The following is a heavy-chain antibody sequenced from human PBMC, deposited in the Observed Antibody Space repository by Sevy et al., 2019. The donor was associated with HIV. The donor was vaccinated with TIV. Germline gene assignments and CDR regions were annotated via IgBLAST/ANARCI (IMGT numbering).Heavy chain of an antibody. CDR3: ARDRYSSGWYLDY. CDR1: GFTFNNYW. D-gene: IGHD6-19*01. CDR2: IKQDGSEK. V-gene: IGHV3-7*01. J-gene: IGHJ4*02. Sequence: GGSLRLSCAASGFTFNNYWMSWVRQAPGRGLEWVANIKQDGSEKYNVDSVKGRFTISRDNSKNTLYLQMNSLRAEDTAVYYCARDRYSSGWYLDYWGQGTLVTVSS.